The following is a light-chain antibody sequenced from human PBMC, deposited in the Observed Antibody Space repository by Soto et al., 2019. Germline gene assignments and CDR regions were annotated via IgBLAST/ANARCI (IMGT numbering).Light chain of an antibody. CDR1: HSLLHSNGYNY. Sequence: DIVMTQSPLSLPVTPGEPFSLSCRSSHSLLHSNGYNYLDWYLQKNGQAPRXLIYGASTRATGIPDRFSGSGYGTDFNLTISSLQTEDFATYFCLQANSFPLTFGGGTKVDIK. J-gene: IGKJ4*01. CDR3: LQANSFPLT. V-gene: IGKV2-28*01. CDR2: GAS.